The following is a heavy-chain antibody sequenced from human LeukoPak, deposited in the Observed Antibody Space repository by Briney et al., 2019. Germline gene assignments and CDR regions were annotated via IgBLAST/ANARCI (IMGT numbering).Heavy chain of an antibody. J-gene: IGHJ6*03. V-gene: IGHV4-59*01. CDR1: GGSISSYY. Sequence: SETLSLTCTVSGGSISSYYWSWIRQPPGKGLEWIGYIYYSGSTNYNPSLKSRVTISVDTSKNQFSLKLSSVTAADTAVYYCARVLRIAAAGNRYYYYYMDVWGKGTTVTISS. CDR2: IYYSGST. CDR3: ARVLRIAAAGNRYYYYYMDV. D-gene: IGHD6-13*01.